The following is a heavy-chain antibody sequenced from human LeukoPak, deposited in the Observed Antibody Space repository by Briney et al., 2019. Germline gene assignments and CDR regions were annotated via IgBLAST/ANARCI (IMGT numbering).Heavy chain of an antibody. J-gene: IGHJ4*02. D-gene: IGHD3-10*01. V-gene: IGHV3-21*01. CDR2: ISSSSSYI. Sequence: GGSLRLSCAASGFTFSSYSMNWVRQAPGKGLEWVSSISSSSSYIYYADSVKGRFTISRDNAKNSLYLQMNSLRAEHTAVYYCARAGEWFGELPYFDYWGQGTLVTVSS. CDR3: ARAGEWFGELPYFDY. CDR1: GFTFSSYS.